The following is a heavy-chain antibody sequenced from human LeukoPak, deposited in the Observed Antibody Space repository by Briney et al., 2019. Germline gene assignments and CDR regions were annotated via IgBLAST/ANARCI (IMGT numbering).Heavy chain of an antibody. Sequence: PGGSLRLSCAASGFTFSSYAMNWVRQAPGKGLEWVSAISGGGDNTYYADSVKGRFTISRDNSKHTLYLQMSSLRAEDTAVYYCAKPLPYGDYGAWVDYWGQGTLVTVSS. CDR1: GFTFSSYA. V-gene: IGHV3-23*01. CDR2: ISGGGDNT. J-gene: IGHJ4*02. D-gene: IGHD4-17*01. CDR3: AKPLPYGDYGAWVDY.